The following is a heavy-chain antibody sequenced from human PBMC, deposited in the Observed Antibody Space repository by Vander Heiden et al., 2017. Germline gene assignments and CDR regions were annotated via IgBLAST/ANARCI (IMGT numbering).Heavy chain of an antibody. D-gene: IGHD6-13*01. Sequence: QVQLVQSGDEVKKPGSSVKVSCKASGGTFSSYAISWVRQAPGQGLEWMGGIIPIFGTANYAQKFQGRVTITADESTSTAYMELSSLRSEDTAVYYCARDLGGIAAAAQGSWFDPWGQGTLVTLSS. CDR3: ARDLGGIAAAAQGSWFDP. J-gene: IGHJ5*02. CDR2: IIPIFGTA. V-gene: IGHV1-69*01. CDR1: GGTFSSYA.